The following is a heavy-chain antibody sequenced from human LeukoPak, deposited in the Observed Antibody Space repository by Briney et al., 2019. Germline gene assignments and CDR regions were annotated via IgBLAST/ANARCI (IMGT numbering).Heavy chain of an antibody. Sequence: ASVKVSCKASGYTFTSYYMHWVRQAPGQGLEWMGIINPTGGSTSYAQKFQGRVTMTRDTSTSTVYMELSSLRSEDTAVYYCARVRSPPRAMIVVVIDYWGQGTLVTVSS. J-gene: IGHJ4*02. V-gene: IGHV1-46*01. D-gene: IGHD3-22*01. CDR2: INPTGGST. CDR1: GYTFTSYY. CDR3: ARVRSPPRAMIVVVIDY.